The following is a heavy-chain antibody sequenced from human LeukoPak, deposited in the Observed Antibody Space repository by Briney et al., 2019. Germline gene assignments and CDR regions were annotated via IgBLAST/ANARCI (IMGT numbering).Heavy chain of an antibody. CDR1: GGTFSSYA. Sequence: SVKVSCKASGGTFSSYAISWVRQAPGQGLEWMGRIIPIFGTANYAQKFQGRVTITTDESTSTAYIELSSLRSEDTAVYYCARDLTKYWYFDLWGRGTLVTVSS. V-gene: IGHV1-69*05. CDR3: ARDLTKYWYFDL. J-gene: IGHJ2*01. D-gene: IGHD1-14*01. CDR2: IIPIFGTA.